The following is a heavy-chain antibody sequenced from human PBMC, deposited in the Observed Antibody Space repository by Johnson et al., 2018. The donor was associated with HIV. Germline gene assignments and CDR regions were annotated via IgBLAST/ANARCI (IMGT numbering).Heavy chain of an antibody. V-gene: IGHV3-9*01. J-gene: IGHJ3*02. CDR3: VKDRGIRGVIRGAFDI. Sequence: VQLVESGGGVVQPGGSLRLSCAASGFTFNDYAMHWVRQAPGKGLEWVSGLNWNSGTRVYAASVKGRFTNSRDNAKNSMYLRMNSLRAEDTAFYSCVKDRGIRGVIRGAFDIWGQGTMVTVS. CDR1: GFTFNDYA. D-gene: IGHD3-10*01. CDR2: LNWNSGTR.